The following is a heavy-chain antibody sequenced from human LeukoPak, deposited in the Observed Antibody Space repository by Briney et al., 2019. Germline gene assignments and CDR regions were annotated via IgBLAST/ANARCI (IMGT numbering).Heavy chain of an antibody. CDR1: KFTFSHYG. CDR3: AKDAQRGFDYSNSLEY. CDR2: IWSDGSNQ. J-gene: IGHJ4*02. Sequence: GGSLRLSCAAAKFTFSHYGMHWVRQAPGKGLEWVAVIWSDGSNQYHADSVKGRFTISRDNSKNTVYLQMNSLRVEDTGVHYCAKDAQRGFDYSNSLEYWGQGILVTVSS. V-gene: IGHV3-33*06. D-gene: IGHD4-11*01.